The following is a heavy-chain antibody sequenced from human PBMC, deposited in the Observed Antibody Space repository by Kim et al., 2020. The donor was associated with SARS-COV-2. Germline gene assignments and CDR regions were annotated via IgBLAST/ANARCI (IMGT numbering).Heavy chain of an antibody. CDR1: GFSFRSYG. J-gene: IGHJ6*02. V-gene: IGHV3-30*18. CDR3: AKERNTGYSSGWTYYYFVMDV. D-gene: IGHD6-19*01. CDR2: ISYDGSNK. Sequence: GGSLRLSCVASGFSFRSYGMHWVRQAPGKGLEWVAVISYDGSNKNYADSVKGRFTISRDNSKNTLYLQMNSLRAEDTAVYYCAKERNTGYSSGWTYYYFVMDVWGQGTTVTVSS.